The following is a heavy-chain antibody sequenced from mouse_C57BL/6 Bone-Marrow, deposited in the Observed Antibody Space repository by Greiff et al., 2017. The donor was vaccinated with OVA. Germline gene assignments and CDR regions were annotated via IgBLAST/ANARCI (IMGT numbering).Heavy chain of an antibody. CDR2: IYPGDGDT. J-gene: IGHJ2*01. V-gene: IGHV1-82*01. Sequence: QVQLQQSGPELVKPGASVKISCKASGYAFSSSWMNWVKQRPGKGLEWIGRIYPGDGDTNYNGKFKGKATLTADKSSSTAYMQLSSLTSEDSAVYFCARTSYYYGSSYGVYWGQGTTLTVSS. CDR1: GYAFSSSW. CDR3: ARTSYYYGSSYGVY. D-gene: IGHD1-1*01.